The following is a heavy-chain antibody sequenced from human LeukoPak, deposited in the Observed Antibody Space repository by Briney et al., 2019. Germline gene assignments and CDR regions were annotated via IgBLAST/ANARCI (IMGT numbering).Heavy chain of an antibody. V-gene: IGHV1-69*06. D-gene: IGHD3-9*01. CDR2: IIPIFGTA. J-gene: IGHJ4*02. CDR3: ARGTLTGYPDFDY. Sequence: ASVKVSCKASGGTFSSYAISWVRQAPGQGLEWMGGIIPIFGTANYAQKFQGRVTITADKSTSTAYMELSSLRSEDTAVYYCARGTLTGYPDFDYWGQGTLVTVSS. CDR1: GGTFSSYA.